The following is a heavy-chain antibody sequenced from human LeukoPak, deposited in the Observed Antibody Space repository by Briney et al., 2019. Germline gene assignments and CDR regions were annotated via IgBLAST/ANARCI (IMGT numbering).Heavy chain of an antibody. D-gene: IGHD1-26*01. J-gene: IGHJ4*02. Sequence: PGRSLRLSCAASGFTFSSYAMSWVRQAPGKGLEWVSAISGSGGSTYYADSVKGRFTISRDNTKNTLYLQMNSLRAEDTAVYYCAKDGEWELLGSDYWGQGTLVTVSS. CDR3: AKDGEWELLGSDY. V-gene: IGHV3-23*01. CDR1: GFTFSSYA. CDR2: ISGSGGST.